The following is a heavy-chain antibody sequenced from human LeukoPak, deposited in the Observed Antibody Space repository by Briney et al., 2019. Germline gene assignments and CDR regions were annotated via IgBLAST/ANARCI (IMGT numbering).Heavy chain of an antibody. V-gene: IGHV4-34*01. CDR3: ARDGWELLFFDY. D-gene: IGHD1-26*01. J-gene: IGHJ4*02. Sequence: PSETLSLTCAVYGGSFSGYYWSWIRQSPGKGLEWIGEINHSGSASYNPSLKSRVTISLDTSKNQFSLKLSSVTAADTAVYYCARDGWELLFFDYWGQGTLVTVSS. CDR1: GGSFSGYY. CDR2: INHSGSA.